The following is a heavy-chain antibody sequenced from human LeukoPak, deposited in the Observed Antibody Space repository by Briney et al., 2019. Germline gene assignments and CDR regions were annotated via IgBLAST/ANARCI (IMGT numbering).Heavy chain of an antibody. Sequence: ASVKVSCKVSGYTLTELSMHWVRQAPGKGLEWMGGFDPEDGETIYAQKFQGRVTMTEDTSTDTAYMELSSLRSEDTAVYYCATVYDGSGYGGDWKGGYFDYWGQGTLVTVSS. CDR2: FDPEDGET. V-gene: IGHV1-24*01. J-gene: IGHJ4*02. D-gene: IGHD3-22*01. CDR3: ATVYDGSGYGGDWKGGYFDY. CDR1: GYTLTELS.